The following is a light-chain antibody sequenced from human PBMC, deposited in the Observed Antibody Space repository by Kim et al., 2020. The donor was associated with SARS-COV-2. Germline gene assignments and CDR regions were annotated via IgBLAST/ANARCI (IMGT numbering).Light chain of an antibody. CDR2: QDS. V-gene: IGLV3-1*01. Sequence: SYELTQPPSVSVSPGQTASITCSGDKLGDKYACWYQQKPGQSPVLVIYQDSKRPSGIPERVSGSNSGNTATLTISGTQAMDEADYYCQAWDSRTDVVFGGGTQLTVL. CDR3: QAWDSRTDVV. J-gene: IGLJ2*01. CDR1: KLGDKY.